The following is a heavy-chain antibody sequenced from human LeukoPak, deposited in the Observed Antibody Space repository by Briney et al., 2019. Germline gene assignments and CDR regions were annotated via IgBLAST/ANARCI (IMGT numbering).Heavy chain of an antibody. J-gene: IGHJ4*02. V-gene: IGHV4-34*01. CDR1: GGSFSGYY. Sequence: SETLSLTCAVYGGSFSGYYWSWIRQPPGKGLEWIGEINHSGSTNYNQSLKSRVTISVDTSKKQFSLKRLSVTAAATTVYYCPSYGSYYGFDYWGQGTLVTVSS. CDR3: PSYGSYYGFDY. D-gene: IGHD1-26*01. CDR2: INHSGST.